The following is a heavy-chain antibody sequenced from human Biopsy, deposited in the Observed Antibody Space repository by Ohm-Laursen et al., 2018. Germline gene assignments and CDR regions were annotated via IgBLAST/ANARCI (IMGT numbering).Heavy chain of an antibody. V-gene: IGHV1-69*11. CDR1: TGTFNSYG. D-gene: IGHD1-26*01. J-gene: IGHJ5*02. Sequence: ASVKVSCNAPTGTFNSYGIIWVRQAPGQGLEWMGRIIPILRTTAYAQTFLGRVTITADSPTSTVDMELSSLTSDDTAVYFCARGEGSSWFDPWGHGTLVTVSS. CDR2: IIPILRTT. CDR3: ARGEGSSWFDP.